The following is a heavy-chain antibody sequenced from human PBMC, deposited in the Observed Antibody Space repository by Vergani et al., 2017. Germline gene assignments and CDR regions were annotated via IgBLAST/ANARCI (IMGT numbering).Heavy chain of an antibody. CDR1: GYSFTSYW. J-gene: IGHJ5*02. V-gene: IGHV5-51*01. D-gene: IGHD6-13*01. CDR2: IYPGDSDT. Sequence: EVQLVQSGAEVKKPGESLKISCKGSGYSFTSYWIGWVRQMPGKGLEWMGIIYPGDSDTRYSPSFQGQFTISADKSISTAYLQWSSLKASDTAMYYCARTYSTPAWYNGFDPWGQGTLVTVSS. CDR3: ARTYSTPAWYNGFDP.